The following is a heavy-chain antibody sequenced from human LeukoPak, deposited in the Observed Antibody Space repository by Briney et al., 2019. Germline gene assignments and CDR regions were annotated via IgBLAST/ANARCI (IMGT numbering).Heavy chain of an antibody. D-gene: IGHD3-22*01. J-gene: IGHJ4*02. CDR1: GYFISSGYY. Sequence: PSETLSLTCAVSGYFISSGYYWGWIRPPPGKGLEWIGSIYHSGSTYYNPSLKSRVTISVDTSKNHFSLKLSSVTAADTAVYYCVRGPRYDSSGYYYLFWGQGTLVTVSS. CDR2: IYHSGST. CDR3: VRGPRYDSSGYYYLF. V-gene: IGHV4-38-2*01.